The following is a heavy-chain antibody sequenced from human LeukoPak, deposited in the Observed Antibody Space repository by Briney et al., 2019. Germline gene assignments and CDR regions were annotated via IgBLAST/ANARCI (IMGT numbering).Heavy chain of an antibody. Sequence: PGRSLRLSCAASGFTFSSYGMHWVRQAPGKGLEWVAVISYDGSNKYYADSVKGRFTISRVNSKNTLYLQMNSLTTKDTPVSYCARTVAAAGPMDYWGQGTLVTVSS. D-gene: IGHD6-13*01. J-gene: IGHJ4*02. CDR1: GFTFSSYG. V-gene: IGHV3-30*03. CDR3: ARTVAAAGPMDY. CDR2: ISYDGSNK.